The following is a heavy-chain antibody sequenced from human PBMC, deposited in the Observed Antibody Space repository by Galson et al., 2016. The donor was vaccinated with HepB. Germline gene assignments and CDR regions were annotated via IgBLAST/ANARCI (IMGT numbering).Heavy chain of an antibody. Sequence: SLRLSCAASGFTFTNAWMNWVRQAPGKGLEWVGRIKSKIDGGAADYAAPVKGRFTISGDDSKNTLYLQMTGLKTEDTAVYYCTTVLSTASMSSWYDWGFDSWGQGTLVTVSS. V-gene: IGHV3-15*07. CDR1: GFTFTNAW. J-gene: IGHJ4*02. CDR2: IKSKIDGGAA. D-gene: IGHD6-19*01. CDR3: TTVLSTASMSSWYDWGFDS.